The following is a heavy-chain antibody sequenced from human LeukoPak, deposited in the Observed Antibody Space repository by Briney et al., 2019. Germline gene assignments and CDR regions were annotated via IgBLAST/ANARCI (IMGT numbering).Heavy chain of an antibody. Sequence: GGSLRLSCAASGFTFSSYGMNWVRQAPGKGLEWVSSISSSSSYIYYADSVKGRFTISRDNAKNSLYLQMNSLRAEDTAVYYCARDTREPGYSSGWYWFDPWGQGTLVTVSS. CDR1: GFTFSSYG. D-gene: IGHD6-19*01. V-gene: IGHV3-21*01. CDR3: ARDTREPGYSSGWYWFDP. CDR2: ISSSSSYI. J-gene: IGHJ5*02.